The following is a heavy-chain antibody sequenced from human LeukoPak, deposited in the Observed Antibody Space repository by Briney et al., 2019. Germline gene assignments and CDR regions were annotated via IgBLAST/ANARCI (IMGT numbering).Heavy chain of an antibody. D-gene: IGHD1-26*01. CDR1: GGTFSSYA. CDR2: IIPIFGTA. Sequence: SVKVSCKASGGTFSSYAISWVRQAPGQGLEWMGGIIPIFGTANYAQKFQGRVTITTDESTSTAYMELSSLRSEDTAVYYCARAPSPNSGSLIRGAFDIWGQGTMVTVSS. CDR3: ARAPSPNSGSLIRGAFDI. J-gene: IGHJ3*02. V-gene: IGHV1-69*05.